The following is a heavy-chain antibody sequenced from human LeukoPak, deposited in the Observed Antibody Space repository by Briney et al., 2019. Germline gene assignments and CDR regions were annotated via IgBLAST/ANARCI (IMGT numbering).Heavy chain of an antibody. CDR3: ARDLGTVTTSGY. CDR2: IYYSGST. CDR1: GGSISSSSYY. V-gene: IGHV4-39*07. Sequence: SETLSLTCTVSGGSISSSSYYWGWIRQPPGKGLEWIGSIYYSGSTYYNPSLKSRVTISVDTSKNQFSLKLSSVTAADTAVYYCARDLGTVTTSGYWGQGTLVTVSS. J-gene: IGHJ4*02. D-gene: IGHD4-11*01.